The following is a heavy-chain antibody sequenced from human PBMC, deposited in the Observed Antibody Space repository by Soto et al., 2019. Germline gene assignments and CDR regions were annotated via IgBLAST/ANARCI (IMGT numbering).Heavy chain of an antibody. V-gene: IGHV4-30-2*01. CDR3: ARVDMTTLTDGYYYYGMDV. CDR2: IYHSGST. CDR1: GGSISSGGYS. D-gene: IGHD4-17*01. Sequence: PSETLSLTCAVSGGSISSGGYSWSWSRQPPGKGLEWIGYIYHSGSTYYNPSLKSRVTISVDRSKNQFSLKLSSVTAADTAVYYCARVDMTTLTDGYYYYGMDVWGQGTTVTVSS. J-gene: IGHJ6*02.